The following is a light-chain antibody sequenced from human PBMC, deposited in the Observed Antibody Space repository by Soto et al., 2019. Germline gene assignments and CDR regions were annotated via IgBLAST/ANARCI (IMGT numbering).Light chain of an antibody. CDR1: QSVSNNY. J-gene: IGKJ5*01. CDR3: QQYGSSPPIT. V-gene: IGKV3-20*01. Sequence: EMVLTQSPGTLSLSPGERATLSCRAIQSVSNNYLAWYQQKPGQAPRLLIYGASNRATGIPDRFSGSGSGTDFTLTISRLEPEDFAVYYCQQYGSSPPITFGQGTRLEIK. CDR2: GAS.